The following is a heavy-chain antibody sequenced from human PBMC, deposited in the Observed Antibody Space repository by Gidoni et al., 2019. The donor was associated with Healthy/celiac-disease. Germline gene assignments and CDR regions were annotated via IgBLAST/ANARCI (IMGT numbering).Heavy chain of an antibody. J-gene: IGHJ6*02. CDR3: ARDFGVVIYGMDV. D-gene: IGHD3-3*01. CDR1: GFPFSSYA. CDR2: ISSNGGST. Sequence: EVQLVESGGGLVQPGGSLRLSCAASGFPFSSYAMHWVRQAPGKGLEYVSAISSNGGSTYYANSVKGRFTISRDNSKNTLYLQMGSLRAGDMAVYYCARDFGVVIYGMDVWGQGTTVTVSS. V-gene: IGHV3-64*01.